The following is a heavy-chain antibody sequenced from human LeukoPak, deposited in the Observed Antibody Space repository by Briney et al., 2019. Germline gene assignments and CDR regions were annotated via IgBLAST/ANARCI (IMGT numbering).Heavy chain of an antibody. V-gene: IGHV5-51*01. D-gene: IGHD6-19*01. CDR1: GYSFTSYW. Sequence: GESLKISCKGSGYSFTSYWIGWVRQMPGKGLEWMGIIYPGDSDTRYSPSFQGQVTISADKSISTAYLQCSSLKASDTAMYYCARHRGIAVEAFDIWGQGTMVTVSS. CDR3: ARHRGIAVEAFDI. J-gene: IGHJ3*02. CDR2: IYPGDSDT.